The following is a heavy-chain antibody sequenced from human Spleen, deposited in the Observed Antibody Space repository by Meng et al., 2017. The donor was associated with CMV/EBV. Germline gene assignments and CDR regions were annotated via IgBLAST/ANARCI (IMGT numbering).Heavy chain of an antibody. CDR1: GSTFTSYG. D-gene: IGHD6-19*01. CDR2: ISTYNGNT. V-gene: IGHV1-18*01. J-gene: IGHJ4*02. CDR3: ARTVAGRTYFDY. Sequence: NASGSTFTSYGLSWARQAPVQGLGWMGWISTYNGNTNYAQKLQGRVTMTTDTSTSTAYMELRSLRSDDTAVYYCARTVAGRTYFDYWGQGTLVTVSS.